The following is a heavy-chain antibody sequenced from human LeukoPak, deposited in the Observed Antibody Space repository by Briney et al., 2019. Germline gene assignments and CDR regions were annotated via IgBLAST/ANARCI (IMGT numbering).Heavy chain of an antibody. V-gene: IGHV3-23*01. Sequence: GGSLRLSCAASGFTFSSYAMSWVRQAPGKGLEWVSAISGSGGSTYYADSVKGRFTISRDDSKNTLYLQMNSLRAEDTAVYYCAKDQIRCSRTSCYLYYYYYYMDVWGKGTTVTVSS. D-gene: IGHD2-2*01. J-gene: IGHJ6*03. CDR3: AKDQIRCSRTSCYLYYYYYYMDV. CDR2: ISGSGGST. CDR1: GFTFSSYA.